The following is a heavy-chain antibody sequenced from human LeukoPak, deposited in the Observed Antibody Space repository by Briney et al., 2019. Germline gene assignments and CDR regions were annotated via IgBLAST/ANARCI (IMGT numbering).Heavy chain of an antibody. CDR3: ARAPYYYDSSGYYYVFDY. D-gene: IGHD3-22*01. CDR1: GGSISSYY. J-gene: IGHJ4*02. Sequence: PSETLSLTCTVSGGSISSYYWSWIRQPPGKGLEWIGYIYYSGSTNYNPSLKSRVTISVDTSKNQFSLKLSSVAAADTAVYYCARAPYYYDSSGYYYVFDYWGQGTLVTVSS. CDR2: IYYSGST. V-gene: IGHV4-59*01.